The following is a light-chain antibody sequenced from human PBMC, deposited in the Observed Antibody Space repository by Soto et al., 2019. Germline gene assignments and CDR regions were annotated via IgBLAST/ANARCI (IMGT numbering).Light chain of an antibody. J-gene: IGLJ1*01. V-gene: IGLV1-44*01. CDR3: AAWDDSLSGYV. CDR1: SSNIGGNA. Sequence: QSVLTQPPSASGTPGQRVTISCSGSSSNIGGNAVNWYQQLPGTTPKLLIYSNNQRPSGVPDRFSGSKSGTSASLAISGLQSEDEADYSCAAWDDSLSGYVFGTVTKVTVL. CDR2: SNN.